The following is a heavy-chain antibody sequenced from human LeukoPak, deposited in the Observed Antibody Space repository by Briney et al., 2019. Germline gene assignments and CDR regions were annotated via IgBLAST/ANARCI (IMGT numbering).Heavy chain of an antibody. CDR3: VPLAQILLNSFDP. CDR2: ISYAGDDGSNI. D-gene: IGHD2/OR15-2a*01. J-gene: IGHJ5*02. CDR1: GFIFSSHA. Sequence: GGSLRLSCAASGFIFSSHAMHWVRQAPGKGLEWVAVISYAGDDGSNIYYADSVKGRFTISRDNSKSTLYLQMNSLRPEDTAVYYCVPLAQILLNSFDPWGQGTLVTVSS. V-gene: IGHV3-30*03.